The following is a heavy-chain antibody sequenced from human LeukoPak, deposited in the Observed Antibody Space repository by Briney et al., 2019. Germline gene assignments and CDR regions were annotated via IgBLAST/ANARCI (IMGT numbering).Heavy chain of an antibody. CDR2: ISPRDTSI. CDR3: ARHWGNSAWYGDY. Sequence: GESLKISCQASGYSFSMYWIGWVRQMPGKGLEWMGIISPRDTSIKYSPSFQGQVTISVDTSLNTAYLQWSSLKASDTAMYYCARHWGNSAWYGDYWGHGTLVTVSS. D-gene: IGHD6-19*01. CDR1: GYSFSMYW. J-gene: IGHJ4*01. V-gene: IGHV5-51*01.